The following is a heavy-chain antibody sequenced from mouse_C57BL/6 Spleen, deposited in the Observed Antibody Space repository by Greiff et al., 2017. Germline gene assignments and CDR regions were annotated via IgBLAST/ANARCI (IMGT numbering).Heavy chain of an antibody. V-gene: IGHV7-3*01. CDR2: IRNKANGYTT. D-gene: IGHD2-13*01. Sequence: EVQRVESGGGLVQPGGSLSLSCAASGFTFTDYYMSWVRQPPGKALEWLGFIRNKANGYTTEYSASVKGRFTISRDNSQSILNLHMIALRAEDSATYYCERLCGDYVWYFDVWGTGTTVTVSS. CDR1: GFTFTDYY. CDR3: ERLCGDYVWYFDV. J-gene: IGHJ1*03.